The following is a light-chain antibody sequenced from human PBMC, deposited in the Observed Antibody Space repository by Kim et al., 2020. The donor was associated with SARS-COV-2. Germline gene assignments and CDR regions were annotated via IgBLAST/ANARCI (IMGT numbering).Light chain of an antibody. Sequence: IQLTQSPASLSASVGDRVTITCRASQGISSYLAWYQQKPGKAPKLLIYAASTLQSGVPSRFSGSGSGSGTDFTLTISSLQPEDFATYYCQQHISYPLTFGQGTKVDIK. CDR2: AAS. J-gene: IGKJ1*01. V-gene: IGKV1-9*01. CDR3: QQHISYPLT. CDR1: QGISSY.